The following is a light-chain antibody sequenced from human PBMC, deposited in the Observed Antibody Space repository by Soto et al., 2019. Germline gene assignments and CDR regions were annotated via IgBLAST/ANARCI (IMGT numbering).Light chain of an antibody. CDR2: GAS. J-gene: IGKJ5*01. CDR3: QQYNNWPLT. Sequence: EIVMTQSPATLSVSPGERATLSCRASQRVTNNLAWYQQKPGQAPRLLIYGASPRATGIPARFSGSGSGTEFTLTISSLQSEDFAVYYCQQYNNWPLTFGQGTRLELK. V-gene: IGKV3-15*01. CDR1: QRVTNN.